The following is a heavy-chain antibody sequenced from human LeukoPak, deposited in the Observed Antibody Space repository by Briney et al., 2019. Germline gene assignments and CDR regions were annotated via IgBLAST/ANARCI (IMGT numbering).Heavy chain of an antibody. D-gene: IGHD2-21*02. J-gene: IGHJ4*02. CDR2: IHHSGGT. CDR3: ARLLDGTRIYCGGDCYLYYFDY. Sequence: SETLSLTCTVSGYSISSGFFWGWIRQPPGKALEWIGSIHHSGGTYYSPSLKSRVTISVDTSKNQFSLKLSSVTAADTAVYYCARLLDGTRIYCGGDCYLYYFDYWGQGTLVTVSS. CDR1: GYSISSGFF. V-gene: IGHV4-38-2*02.